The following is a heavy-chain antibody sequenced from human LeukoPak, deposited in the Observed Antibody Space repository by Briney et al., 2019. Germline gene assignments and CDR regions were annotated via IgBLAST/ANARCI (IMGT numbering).Heavy chain of an antibody. Sequence: KPGGSLRPSCAASGFTFSSYSMNWLRQAPGKGLEWVSSISSSGTYIYYADSVKGRFTISRDDAKNSLYLQMNRLRAEDTAVYYCARDHEQVVQLDAFDIWGQGTMVTVSS. CDR2: ISSSGTYI. J-gene: IGHJ3*02. CDR1: GFTFSSYS. V-gene: IGHV3-21*01. D-gene: IGHD1-1*01. CDR3: ARDHEQVVQLDAFDI.